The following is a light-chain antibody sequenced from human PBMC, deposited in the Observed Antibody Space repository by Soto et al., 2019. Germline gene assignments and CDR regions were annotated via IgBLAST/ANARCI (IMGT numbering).Light chain of an antibody. V-gene: IGKV1-5*01. CDR3: QQYNSYSWT. CDR1: QSISSW. J-gene: IGKJ1*01. CDR2: DAS. Sequence: IQMTQSPSTLSASVGDRVTITCRASQSISSWLAWYQQKPGKAPKLLIYDASSLEGGVPSRFSGSGSGTEFTLTISSLQPDDFATYYCQQYNSYSWTFGQGTKVEIK.